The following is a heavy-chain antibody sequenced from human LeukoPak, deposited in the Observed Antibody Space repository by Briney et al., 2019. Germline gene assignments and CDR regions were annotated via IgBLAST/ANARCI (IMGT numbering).Heavy chain of an antibody. D-gene: IGHD6-6*01. CDR2: ISYDGSDK. CDR1: GFTFSSYG. J-gene: IGHJ6*02. V-gene: IGHV3-30*18. Sequence: PGGSLRLSCAASGFTFSSYGIHWVRQAPGKGLEWVAVISYDGSDKYYTDSVKGRFTISRDNSKKTLSLQMNSLRTEDKAVYYCAKEYSSSRYYFYGMDVWGQGTTVTVSS. CDR3: AKEYSSSRYYFYGMDV.